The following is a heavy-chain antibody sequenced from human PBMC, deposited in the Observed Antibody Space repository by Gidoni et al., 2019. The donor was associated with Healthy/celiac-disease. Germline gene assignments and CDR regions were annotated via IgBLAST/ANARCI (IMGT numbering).Heavy chain of an antibody. D-gene: IGHD3-22*01. V-gene: IGHV3-73*02. CDR2: IRSKANSYAT. CDR1: GFTFSGSA. Sequence: EVQLVESGGGLVQPGGSLKLSCAASGFTFSGSAIHWVRQASGKGLEGVGRIRSKANSYATAYAASVKGRFTISRDDSKNTAYLQMNSLKTEDTAVYYCTRHASKIEDYYYYYGMDVWGQGTTVTVSS. CDR3: TRHASKIEDYYYYYGMDV. J-gene: IGHJ6*02.